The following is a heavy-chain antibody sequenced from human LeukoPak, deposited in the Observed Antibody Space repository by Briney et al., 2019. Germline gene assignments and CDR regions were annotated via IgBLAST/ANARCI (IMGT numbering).Heavy chain of an antibody. CDR1: GITFSSYS. J-gene: IGHJ4*02. CDR2: ISSFSGTI. CDR3: AHYSGYDSGY. Sequence: GGSLRLSCVASGITFSSYSMNWVRQAPGKGLEWVSYISSFSGTINYADSVKGRFTISRDNAKNSLYLQMNSLRAEDTAVYYCAHYSGYDSGYWGQGTLVTVSS. D-gene: IGHD5-12*01. V-gene: IGHV3-48*01.